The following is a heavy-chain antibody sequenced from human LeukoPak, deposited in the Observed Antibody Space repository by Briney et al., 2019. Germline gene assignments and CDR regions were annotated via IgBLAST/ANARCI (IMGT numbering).Heavy chain of an antibody. CDR1: GYTFTSYG. CDR2: TSAYNGNT. V-gene: IGHV1-18*01. CDR3: ARDRYYDSSGLTGDY. J-gene: IGHJ4*02. Sequence: ASVKVSCKASGYTFTSYGISWVRQAPGQGLEWMGWTSAYNGNTNYAQKLQGRVTMTTDTSTSTAYMELRSLRSDDTAVYYCARDRYYDSSGLTGDYWGQGTLVTVSS. D-gene: IGHD3-22*01.